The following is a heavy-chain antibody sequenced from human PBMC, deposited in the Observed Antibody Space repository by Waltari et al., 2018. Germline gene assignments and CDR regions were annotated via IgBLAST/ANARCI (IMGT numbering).Heavy chain of an antibody. Sequence: QVQLQESGPGLVKPSETLSLTCTVSGGSISSYYWSWIRQPPGKGLEWIGYIYYSGSTNYNPSLKSRVTISVDTSKNQFSLKLSSVTAADTAVYYCARVPRHLPLPDYGGTREGAFDIWGQGTMVTVSS. V-gene: IGHV4-59*01. D-gene: IGHD4-17*01. J-gene: IGHJ3*02. CDR2: IYYSGST. CDR1: GGSISSYY. CDR3: ARVPRHLPLPDYGGTREGAFDI.